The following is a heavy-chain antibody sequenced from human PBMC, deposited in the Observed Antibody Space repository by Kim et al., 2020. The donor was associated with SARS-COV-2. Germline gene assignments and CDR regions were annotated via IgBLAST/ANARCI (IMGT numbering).Heavy chain of an antibody. Sequence: GGSLRLSCAASGFTFSSYGMHWVRQAPGKGLEWVAVISYDGSNKYYADSVKGRFTISRDNSKNTLYLQMNSLRAEDTAVYYCAKGGGYFLDYWGQGTLLTVSS. CDR1: GFTFSSYG. CDR3: AKGGGYFLDY. CDR2: ISYDGSNK. V-gene: IGHV3-30*18. D-gene: IGHD1-26*01. J-gene: IGHJ4*02.